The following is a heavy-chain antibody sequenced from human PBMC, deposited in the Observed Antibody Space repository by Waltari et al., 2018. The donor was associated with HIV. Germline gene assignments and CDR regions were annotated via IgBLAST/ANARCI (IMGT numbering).Heavy chain of an antibody. Sequence: QVQLQESGPGLVKPSQTLSLTCTVSGGSISSGGYYWSWIRQHPGKGLEWIGYIYYSGSTYYNPSLKSRVTISVDTSKNQFSLKLSSVTTADTAVYYCAREGITAMARGMDVWGQGTTVTVSS. J-gene: IGHJ6*02. V-gene: IGHV4-31*03. CDR1: GGSISSGGYY. D-gene: IGHD5-18*01. CDR3: AREGITAMARGMDV. CDR2: IYYSGST.